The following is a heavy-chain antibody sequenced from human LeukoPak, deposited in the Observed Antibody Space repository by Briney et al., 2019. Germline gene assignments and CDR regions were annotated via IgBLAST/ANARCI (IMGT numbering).Heavy chain of an antibody. CDR2: IYGGGST. D-gene: IGHD6-13*01. Sequence: PGGSLRLSCAASGFTVSRKYMSWVRQAPGKGLEWVSVIYGGGSTFYADSVKGRFTISRDNSKNTLYLQMNSLRAEDTAVYYCARDPAAAGSLPDGYLDYWGQGTLVTVSS. CDR3: ARDPAAAGSLPDGYLDY. V-gene: IGHV3-66*01. CDR1: GFTVSRKY. J-gene: IGHJ4*02.